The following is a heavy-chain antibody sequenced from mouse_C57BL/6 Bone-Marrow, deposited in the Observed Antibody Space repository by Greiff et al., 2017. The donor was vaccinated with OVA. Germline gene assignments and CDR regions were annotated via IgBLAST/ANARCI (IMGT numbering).Heavy chain of an antibody. J-gene: IGHJ3*01. Sequence: QVQLQQPGAELVKPGASVKLSCKASGYTFTSYWMHWVKQRPGQGLEWIGMIHPNSGSTNYNEKSKSKATLTVDKSSSTAYMQLSSLTSEDSAVYYCAYIFAYWGQGTLVTVSA. CDR3: AYIFAY. CDR2: IHPNSGST. CDR1: GYTFTSYW. V-gene: IGHV1-64*01.